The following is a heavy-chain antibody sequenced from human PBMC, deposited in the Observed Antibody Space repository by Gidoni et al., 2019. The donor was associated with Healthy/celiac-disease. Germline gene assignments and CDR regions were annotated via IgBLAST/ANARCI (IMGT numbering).Heavy chain of an antibody. CDR3: ARSEGVVVVIMDY. CDR1: GFTFSRYG. J-gene: IGHJ4*02. V-gene: IGHV3-30*03. D-gene: IGHD3-22*01. Sequence: QVQLVESGGGVVQPGRSLRPSCAASGFTFSRYGMHWVRQAPGKGLEWGAVISYDGSNKYYADSVKGRFTISRDNSKNTLYLQMNSLRAEDTAVYYCARSEGVVVVIMDYWGQGTLVTVSS. CDR2: ISYDGSNK.